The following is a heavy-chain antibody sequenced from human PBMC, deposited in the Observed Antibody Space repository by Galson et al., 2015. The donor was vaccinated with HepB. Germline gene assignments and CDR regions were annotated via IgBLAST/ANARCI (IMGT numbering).Heavy chain of an antibody. CDR2: IIPILGIA. V-gene: IGHV1-69*02. J-gene: IGHJ4*02. D-gene: IGHD2-15*01. Sequence: SVKVSCKASGGTFSSYTISWVRQAPGQGLEWMGRIIPILGIANYAQKFQGRVTITADKSTSTAYMELSSLRSEDTAVYYCAKCKGERAGVGAVSFDYWGQGTLVTVSS. CDR1: GGTFSSYT. CDR3: AKCKGERAGVGAVSFDY.